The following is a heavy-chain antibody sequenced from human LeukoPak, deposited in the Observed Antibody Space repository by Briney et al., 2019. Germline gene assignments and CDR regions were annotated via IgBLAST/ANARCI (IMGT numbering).Heavy chain of an antibody. D-gene: IGHD3-22*01. V-gene: IGHV3-11*01. Sequence: GGSLRLSCAASGFTFSDYYMTWIRQAPGKGLEWVSYISSSDNSTYYPDSVKGRFTISRDNAKNSLYLQMNSLRADDTAVYYCARAPYYYDSSGYYYVSNYFDYWGQGTLVTVSS. CDR3: ARAPYYYDSSGYYYVSNYFDY. CDR2: ISSSDNST. CDR1: GFTFSDYY. J-gene: IGHJ4*02.